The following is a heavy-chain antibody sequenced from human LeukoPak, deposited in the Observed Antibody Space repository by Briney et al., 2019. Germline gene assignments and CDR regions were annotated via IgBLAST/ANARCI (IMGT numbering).Heavy chain of an antibody. CDR1: GGSINSGYH. CDR2: IYNSGTT. Sequence: NPSQTLSLTCTVSGGSINSGYHWSWIRQHQGKGLEWIGYIYNSGTTYYNPALKSRVIISVDTSKNQFSLKLNSATAADTAVYYCVTTITTLDVLAFHYWGQGALVTVSP. D-gene: IGHD4-11*01. V-gene: IGHV4-31*03. CDR3: VTTITTLDVLAFHY. J-gene: IGHJ4*02.